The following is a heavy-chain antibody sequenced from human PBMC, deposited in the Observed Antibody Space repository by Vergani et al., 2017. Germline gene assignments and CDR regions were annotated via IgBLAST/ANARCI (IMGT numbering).Heavy chain of an antibody. V-gene: IGHV1-69*04. CDR1: GYTFTSYG. CDR3: ARSEIVVAAPLDY. J-gene: IGHJ4*02. CDR2: IIPILGIA. Sequence: QVQLVQSGAEVQKPGASVKVSCKASGYTFTSYGISWVRQAPGQGLEWMGRIIPILGIANYAQKFQGRVTITADKSTSTAYMELSSLRSEDTAVYYCARSEIVVAAPLDYWGQGTLVTVSS. D-gene: IGHD2-15*01.